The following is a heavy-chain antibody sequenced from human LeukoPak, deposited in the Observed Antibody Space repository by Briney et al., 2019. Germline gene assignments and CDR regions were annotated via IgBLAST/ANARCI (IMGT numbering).Heavy chain of an antibody. V-gene: IGHV3-23*01. CDR3: AKDRGVIAAAGNWFDP. CDR1: GFTFSSYA. Sequence: PGGSLRLSCAASGFTFSSYAMSWVRQAPGKGLEWVSAISGSGGSTYYADSVKGRFTISRDNSKNTLYLQMNSLRAEDTAVYYCAKDRGVIAAAGNWFDPWGQGTPVTVSS. D-gene: IGHD6-13*01. J-gene: IGHJ5*02. CDR2: ISGSGGST.